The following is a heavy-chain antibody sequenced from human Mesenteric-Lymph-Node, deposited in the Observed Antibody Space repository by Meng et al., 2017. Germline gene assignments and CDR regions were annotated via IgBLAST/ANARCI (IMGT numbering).Heavy chain of an antibody. D-gene: IGHD2-21*01. CDR3: ASFDHIPRRNYFDY. CDR2: IHHSGSA. Sequence: QVHLQESGPGLVEPSHTLSLTFTVSGGSMSSGNYYWSWIRQSPGKGLEWIGYIHHSGSAYYNPSLKSRVSISVDTSKNQFSLNLNSMTAADTAVYYCASFDHIPRRNYFDYWGQGTLVTVSS. V-gene: IGHV4-30-4*01. J-gene: IGHJ4*02. CDR1: GGSMSSGNYY.